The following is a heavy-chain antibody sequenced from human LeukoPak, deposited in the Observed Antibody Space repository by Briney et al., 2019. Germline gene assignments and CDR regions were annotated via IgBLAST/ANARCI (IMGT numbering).Heavy chain of an antibody. V-gene: IGHV3-30*18. CDR3: AKDWAIVVVVARGPFDY. CDR2: ISYDGSNK. D-gene: IGHD2-15*01. J-gene: IGHJ4*02. Sequence: PGGSLRLSCAASGFTFSSYGMHWVRQAPGKGLEWVAVISYDGSNKYYADSVKGRFTISRDNSKNTLYLQMNSLRAEDTAVYYCAKDWAIVVVVARGPFDYWGQGTLVTVSS. CDR1: GFTFSSYG.